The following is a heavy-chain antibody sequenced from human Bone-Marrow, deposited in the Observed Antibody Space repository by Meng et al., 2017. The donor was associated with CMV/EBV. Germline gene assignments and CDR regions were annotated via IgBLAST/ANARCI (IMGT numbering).Heavy chain of an antibody. CDR2: INWNGGST. Sequence: GGSLRLSCAASGFTFDDYGMSWVRQAPGKGLEWVSGINWNGGSTGYADSVKGRFTISRDNSKNTLYLQMNSVRADDTAIYYCAKSDYDTLTGYFGPWGQGTLVTVSS. CDR3: AKSDYDTLTGYFGP. D-gene: IGHD3-9*01. V-gene: IGHV3-20*04. J-gene: IGHJ5*02. CDR1: GFTFDDYG.